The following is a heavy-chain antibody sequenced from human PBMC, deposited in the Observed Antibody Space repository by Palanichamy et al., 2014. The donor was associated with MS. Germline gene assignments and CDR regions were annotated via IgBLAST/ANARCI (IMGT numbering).Heavy chain of an antibody. Sequence: QVLLQESGPGLVEPSETLSLTCAVSGDSISNNRYYWGWVRQPPGKGLEWIGNIFPTGSTFYKPSLKSRVTISIDTSKNQFSLKLTSVTAADTAVYYCARDWTRIALSGLIWGQGALVTASS. V-gene: IGHV4-39*07. D-gene: IGHD3/OR15-3a*01. CDR1: GDSISNNRYY. CDR3: ARDWTRIALSGLI. CDR2: IFPTGST. J-gene: IGHJ4*02.